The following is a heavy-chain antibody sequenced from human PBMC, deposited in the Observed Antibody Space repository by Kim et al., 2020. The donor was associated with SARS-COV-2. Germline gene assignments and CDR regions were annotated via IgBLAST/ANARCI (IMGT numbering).Heavy chain of an antibody. V-gene: IGHV3-30*18. D-gene: IGHD3-3*01. CDR2: ISYDGSNK. J-gene: IGHJ6*02. CDR1: GFTFSSYG. CDR3: AKDTARGDDFWSGYYSPYYYGMDV. Sequence: GGYLRLSCAASGFTFSSYGMHWVRQAPGKGLEWVAVISYDGSNKYYADSVKGRFTISRDNSKNTLYLQMNSLRAEDTAVYYCAKDTARGDDFWSGYYSPYYYGMDVWGQGTTVTVSS.